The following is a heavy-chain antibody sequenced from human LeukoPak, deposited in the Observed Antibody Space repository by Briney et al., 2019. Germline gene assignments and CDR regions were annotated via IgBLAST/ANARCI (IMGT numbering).Heavy chain of an antibody. D-gene: IGHD6-6*01. CDR2: ISAYNGNT. Sequence: PGASVTVSCKASGYTFTSYGISWVRQAPGQGLEWMGWISAYNGNTNYAQKLQGRVTMTTDTSTSTAYMDLRSLRSDDTAVYYCAIIDEEYSSSFDYWGEGALVTVSS. V-gene: IGHV1-18*01. CDR3: AIIDEEYSSSFDY. CDR1: GYTFTSYG. J-gene: IGHJ4*02.